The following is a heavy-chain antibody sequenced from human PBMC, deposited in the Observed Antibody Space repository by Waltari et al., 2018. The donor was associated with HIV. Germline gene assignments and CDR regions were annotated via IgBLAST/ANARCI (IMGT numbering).Heavy chain of an antibody. Sequence: QVQLQESVPGLVKPSETLSLTCTVSGGSINTYFWNWFRQPPGKGLEWIGYIYSTGTTNYPPSLKSRVTMSVDTSKNQFSLKVRSVIAADTAVYYCARGTGVRFCSSWGQGTLVTVSS. CDR2: IYSTGTT. J-gene: IGHJ5*02. CDR1: GGSINTYF. V-gene: IGHV4-59*01. D-gene: IGHD3-3*01. CDR3: ARGTGVRFCSS.